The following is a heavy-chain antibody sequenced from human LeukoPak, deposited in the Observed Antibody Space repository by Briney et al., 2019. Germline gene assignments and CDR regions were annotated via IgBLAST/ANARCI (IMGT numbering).Heavy chain of an antibody. Sequence: SVKVSCKASEGTFSSYAISWVRQAPGQGLEWMGGIIPIFGTANYAQKFQGRVTITADESTSTAYMELSSLRSEDTAVYYCATGHIVVVTAIIYGMDVWGQGTTVTVSS. CDR1: EGTFSSYA. CDR2: IIPIFGTA. J-gene: IGHJ6*02. V-gene: IGHV1-69*01. CDR3: ATGHIVVVTAIIYGMDV. D-gene: IGHD2-21*02.